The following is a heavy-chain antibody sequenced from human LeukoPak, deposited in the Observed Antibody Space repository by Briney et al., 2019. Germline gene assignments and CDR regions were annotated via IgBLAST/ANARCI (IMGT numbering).Heavy chain of an antibody. CDR2: ISTDSIYI. V-gene: IGHV3-21*01. CDR3: ARDRTTLRWTTVTSHGFDI. Sequence: GGSLRLSCAASGFTFSTYNMNWVRQAPGKGLEWVSSISTDSIYIYYADSVQGRFTISRDNAKSSLYLQMNSLRDEDTAVYYCARDRTTLRWTTVTSHGFDIWGQGTMVTVSS. D-gene: IGHD4-17*01. CDR1: GFTFSTYN. J-gene: IGHJ3*02.